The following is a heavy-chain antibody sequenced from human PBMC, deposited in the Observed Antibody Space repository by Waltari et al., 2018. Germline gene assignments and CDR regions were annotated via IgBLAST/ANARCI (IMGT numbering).Heavy chain of an antibody. Sequence: QVQLQESGPGLVKPSETLSLTCSVSGGSIRGSYWSWIRQPAGGGLEWIGRIYLSGTTHYNPSLKSRVTMSIATSMTQFSLKLTSVTAADTAIYYCAREELAFDIWGQGTMVTVSS. V-gene: IGHV4-4*07. CDR2: IYLSGTT. J-gene: IGHJ3*02. CDR1: GGSIRGSY. CDR3: AREELAFDI. D-gene: IGHD3-10*01.